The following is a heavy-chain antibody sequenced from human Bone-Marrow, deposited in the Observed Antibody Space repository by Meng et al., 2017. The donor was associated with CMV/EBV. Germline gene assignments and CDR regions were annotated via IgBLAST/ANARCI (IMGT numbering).Heavy chain of an antibody. J-gene: IGHJ5*02. Sequence: SETLSLTCTVSGGSISSSSYYWGWIRQPPGKGLEWIGSIYYSGSTYYNPSLKSRVTISVDTSKSQFSLKLSSVTAADTAVYYCASRSSSWTGQYNWYDPWGQGTLVTVSS. D-gene: IGHD6-13*01. CDR1: GGSISSSSYY. CDR3: ASRSSSWTGQYNWYDP. CDR2: IYYSGST. V-gene: IGHV4-39*01.